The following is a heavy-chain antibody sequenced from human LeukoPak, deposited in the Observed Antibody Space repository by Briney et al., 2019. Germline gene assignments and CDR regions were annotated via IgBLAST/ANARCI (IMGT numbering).Heavy chain of an antibody. J-gene: IGHJ6*02. Sequence: GGSLRLSCAASGFKFSDHYIDWVRQAPGKGLEWVGRSRNKASSYTTEYAASVEGRFTISRDVSESSLYLQMNSLRTEATAVYYCGRIANNANNGMDVWGQGTTVTVSS. V-gene: IGHV3-72*01. CDR2: SRNKASSYTT. CDR1: GFKFSDHY. D-gene: IGHD1/OR15-1a*01. CDR3: GRIANNANNGMDV.